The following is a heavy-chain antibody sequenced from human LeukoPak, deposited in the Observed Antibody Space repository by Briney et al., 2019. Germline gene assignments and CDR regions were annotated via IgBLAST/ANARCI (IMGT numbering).Heavy chain of an antibody. V-gene: IGHV3-23*01. Sequence: GGSLRLSCAASGFTFSSYAMSWVRQAPGKGLEWVSAISGSGGSTYYADSVKGRFTISRDNSKNTLYLQMNSLRAEDTAVYYCARDSRWFGELLFDYWGQGTLVTVSS. CDR2: ISGSGGST. CDR1: GFTFSSYA. D-gene: IGHD3-10*01. J-gene: IGHJ4*02. CDR3: ARDSRWFGELLFDY.